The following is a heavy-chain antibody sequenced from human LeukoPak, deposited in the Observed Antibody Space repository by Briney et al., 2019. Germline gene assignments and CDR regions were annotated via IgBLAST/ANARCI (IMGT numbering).Heavy chain of an antibody. D-gene: IGHD1-1*01. CDR1: GFTFISYW. CDR3: ARDSTGTVFDL. Sequence: PGGSLRFSCVASGFTFISYWMTWVRQAPGKGLEWVAQISQDGTESYSVDSVRGRFTISRDNAKNSVYLQMNSLRPEDTAVYYCARDSTGTVFDLWGQGTLVTVSS. J-gene: IGHJ4*02. CDR2: ISQDGTES. V-gene: IGHV3-7*04.